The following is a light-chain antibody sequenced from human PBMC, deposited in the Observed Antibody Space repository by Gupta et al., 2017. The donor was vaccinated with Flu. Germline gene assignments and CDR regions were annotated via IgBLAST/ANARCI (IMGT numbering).Light chain of an antibody. J-gene: IGLJ3*02. CDR3: QSYDSTLSGSV. CDR1: SSNTGAGFD. CDR2: GNS. Sequence: QSVLTQAPSVSGAAGQRVTISCTVSSSNTGAGFDVHWYQQLPGAAPKLLIYGNSNRPSGVPDRFSGSKSGTSASLTITGLQAEDEADYYCQSYDSTLSGSVFGGGTKLTVL. V-gene: IGLV1-40*01.